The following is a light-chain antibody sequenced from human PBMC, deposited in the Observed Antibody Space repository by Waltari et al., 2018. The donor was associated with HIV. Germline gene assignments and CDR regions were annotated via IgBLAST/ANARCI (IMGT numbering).Light chain of an antibody. V-gene: IGKV3-11*01. Sequence: EIVLTQSPATVSLSPGERATLSCRATQNGVTYLGWYQQKAGQAPRLLIYDEKWAPGIPTRFSGSGSGTDFTLTISSLEPDDSAIYFCQQHHTWPFTFGQGTRLEI. CDR1: QNGVTY. CDR3: QQHHTWPFT. CDR2: DE. J-gene: IGKJ5*01.